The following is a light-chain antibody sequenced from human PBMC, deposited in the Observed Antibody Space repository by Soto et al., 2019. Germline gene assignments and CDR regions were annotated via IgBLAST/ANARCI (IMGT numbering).Light chain of an antibody. CDR1: QNIRSR. Sequence: DIQMTQSPSTLSASVGDRVTITCRASQNIRSRLAWFQQKPGKATKLLIYDASSLESGVPQRVSGSGSGTEVTLTISSLQSEDFAVYYCQHYNTWPWTFGQGTKVDIK. J-gene: IGKJ1*01. V-gene: IGKV1-5*01. CDR2: DAS. CDR3: QHYNTWPWT.